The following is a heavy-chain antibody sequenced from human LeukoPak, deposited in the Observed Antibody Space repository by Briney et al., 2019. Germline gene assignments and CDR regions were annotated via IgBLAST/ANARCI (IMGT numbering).Heavy chain of an antibody. Sequence: GGSLRLSCAASGFTFSSYGMHWVRQAPGKGLEWVAFIRYDGSNKYYADSVKGRSTISRDNSKNTLYLQMNSLRAEDTAVYYCAKREQATYYSDYWGQGTLVTVSS. CDR1: GFTFSSYG. CDR3: AKREQATYYSDY. J-gene: IGHJ4*02. V-gene: IGHV3-30*02. D-gene: IGHD1-26*01. CDR2: IRYDGSNK.